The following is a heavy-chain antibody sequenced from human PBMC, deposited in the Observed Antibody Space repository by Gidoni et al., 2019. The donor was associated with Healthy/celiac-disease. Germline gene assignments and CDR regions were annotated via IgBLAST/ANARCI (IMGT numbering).Heavy chain of an antibody. D-gene: IGHD4-17*01. J-gene: IGHJ4*02. V-gene: IGHV4-34*01. Sequence: QVQLQQWGAGLLKPSETLSLTCAVYGGSFSGYYWSWIRQPPGKGLEWIGEINHSGSTNYNPSLKDPVTISVDTSKNQFSLKLSSVTAADTAVYYCAGSRSLRYFDYWGQGTLVTVSS. CDR1: GGSFSGYY. CDR3: AGSRSLRYFDY. CDR2: INHSGST.